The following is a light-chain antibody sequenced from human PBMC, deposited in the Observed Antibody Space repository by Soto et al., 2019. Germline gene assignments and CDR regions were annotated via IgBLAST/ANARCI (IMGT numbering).Light chain of an antibody. CDR1: QSVSSSS. CDR3: YHYGNSLCT. Sequence: EIGLTQSPGTLSLSPGERATLSCWASQSVSSSSLAWYQQMPGQAPRLLIFGASARATGIPDRFSGSGSGTGFTLTISSLEPVDFAGYYCYHYGNSLCTFGQGPKVRIK. CDR2: GAS. V-gene: IGKV3-20*01. J-gene: IGKJ1*01.